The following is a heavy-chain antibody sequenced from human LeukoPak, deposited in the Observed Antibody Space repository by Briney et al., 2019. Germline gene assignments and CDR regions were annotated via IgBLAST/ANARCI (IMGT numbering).Heavy chain of an antibody. CDR2: IYENGGTT. CDR1: GFTFRSHA. J-gene: IGHJ4*02. V-gene: IGHV3-23*01. CDR3: ARSREADFDY. D-gene: IGHD1-26*01. Sequence: GGSLRLSCVGSGFTFRSHAMSWVRQAPEKGLEFVSGIYENGGTTYYADSVKGRFSISRDNSKNTLYLQMDSLRAEDTAVYYCARSREADFDYWGQGTLVTVSS.